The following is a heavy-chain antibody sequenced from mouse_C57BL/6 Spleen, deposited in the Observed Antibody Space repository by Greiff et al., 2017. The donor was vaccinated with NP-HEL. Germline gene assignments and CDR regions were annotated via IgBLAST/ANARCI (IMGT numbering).Heavy chain of an antibody. CDR3: ARYDWDYAMDY. D-gene: IGHD2-12*01. J-gene: IGHJ4*01. CDR2: IYPGSGST. Sequence: QVQLQQPGAELVKPGASVKMSCKASGYTFTSYWITWVKQRPGQGLEWIGDIYPGSGSTNYNEKFKSKATLTLDTSSSTAYMQLSSLTSEDSAVYYCARYDWDYAMDYWGQGTSVTVSS. CDR1: GYTFTSYW. V-gene: IGHV1-55*01.